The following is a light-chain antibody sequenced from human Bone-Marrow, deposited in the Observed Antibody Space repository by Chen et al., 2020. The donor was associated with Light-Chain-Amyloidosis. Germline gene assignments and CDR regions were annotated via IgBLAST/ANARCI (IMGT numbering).Light chain of an antibody. CDR1: HSVDKY. CDR3: QRTYSDAAYA. V-gene: IGKV1-39*01. J-gene: IGKJ2*01. CDR2: AAS. Sequence: DIQMTQPPPSLSASIGDTVTITCRASHSVDKYLNWYQQKAGKLPTLLIYAASSLQSGVPPRYKGSGAGRDFGLTIRSLLTKGFATYYCQRTYSDAAYAFGQGTNLQI.